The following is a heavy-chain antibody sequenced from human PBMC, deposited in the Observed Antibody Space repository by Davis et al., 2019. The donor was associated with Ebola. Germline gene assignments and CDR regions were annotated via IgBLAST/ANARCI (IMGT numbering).Heavy chain of an antibody. CDR3: AASLIVVVAALDY. CDR2: INPNSGGT. D-gene: IGHD2-15*01. V-gene: IGHV1-2*06. Sequence: AASVKVSCKASGYTFTSYGITWVRQAPGQGLEWMGRINPNSGGTNYAQKFQGRVTMTRDTSISTAYMELSRLRSDDTAVYYCAASLIVVVAALDYWGQGTLVAVSS. CDR1: GYTFTSYG. J-gene: IGHJ4*02.